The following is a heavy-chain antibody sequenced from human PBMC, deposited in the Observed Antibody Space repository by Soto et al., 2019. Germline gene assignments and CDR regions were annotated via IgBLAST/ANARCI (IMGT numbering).Heavy chain of an antibody. J-gene: IGHJ6*02. CDR3: AKDRLAAAGTGSYYYYGMDV. CDR2: ISYDGSNK. V-gene: IGHV3-30*18. Sequence: LSLTCAVSGDSISTGYYWAWIRQPPGKGLEWVAVISYDGSNKYYADSVKGRFTISRDNSKNTLYLQMNSLRAEDTAVYYCAKDRLAAAGTGSYYYYGMDVWGQGTTVTVSS. D-gene: IGHD6-13*01. CDR1: GDSISTGYY.